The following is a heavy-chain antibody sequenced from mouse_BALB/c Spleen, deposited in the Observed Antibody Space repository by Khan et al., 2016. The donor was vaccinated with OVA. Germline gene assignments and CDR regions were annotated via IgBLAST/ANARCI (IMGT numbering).Heavy chain of an antibody. CDR3: ARGFLRNYEFVY. V-gene: IGHV1S132*01. CDR1: GYTFTSYW. CDR2: IFTGTGTT. J-gene: IGHJ3*01. D-gene: IGHD2-1*01. Sequence: QVQLQQSGAELVKPGASVKLSCKTSGYTFTSYWIQWVKQRPGQGLGWIGQIFTGTGTTYYNENFKVKAPLTVVTSFSTAYMQVSSLTSEDSAVYFCARGFLRNYEFVYWGQGTLVTVSP.